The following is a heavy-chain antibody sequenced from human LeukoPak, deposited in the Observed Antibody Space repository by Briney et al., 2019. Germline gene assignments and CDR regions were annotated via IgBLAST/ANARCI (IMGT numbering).Heavy chain of an antibody. Sequence: PGGSLRLSCAASGFTFSSYSMNWVRQAPGKGLEWVSSISSSSSYIYYADSVKGRFTISRDNAKNSLYLQMNSLRAEDTAVYYCARDRSRDGYNFGSVDDAFDIWGQGTMVTVSS. J-gene: IGHJ3*02. CDR1: GFTFSSYS. CDR3: ARDRSRDGYNFGSVDDAFDI. V-gene: IGHV3-21*01. CDR2: ISSSSSYI. D-gene: IGHD5-24*01.